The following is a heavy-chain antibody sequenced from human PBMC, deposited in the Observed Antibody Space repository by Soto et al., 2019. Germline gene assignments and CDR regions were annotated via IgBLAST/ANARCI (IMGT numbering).Heavy chain of an antibody. CDR3: ARDSNNWYSSYFDY. CDR2: INSDGTIT. J-gene: IGHJ4*02. Sequence: GGALRLSCAASGLTFSSYWIHWVRQAPGKGLVWVSSINSDGTITRFADSVKGRFTISRDNAKNTLYLQMNSLRAEDTAVYYCARDSNNWYSSYFDYWGQGTLVTVSS. CDR1: GLTFSSYW. V-gene: IGHV3-74*01. D-gene: IGHD6-13*01.